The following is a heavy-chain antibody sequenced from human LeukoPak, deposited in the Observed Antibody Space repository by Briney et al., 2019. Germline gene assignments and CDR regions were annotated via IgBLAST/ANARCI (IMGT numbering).Heavy chain of an antibody. CDR2: ISYDGSNK. CDR1: GFTFSSYA. V-gene: IGHV3-30-3*01. D-gene: IGHD5-12*01. J-gene: IGHJ6*02. Sequence: GGSLRLSCAASGFTFSSYAMHWVRQAPGKGLEWVAVISYDGSNKYYADSVKGRFTISRDDAKNSLYLQMNSLRAEDTAVYYCARALAPYYGMDVWGQGTTVTVSS. CDR3: ARALAPYYGMDV.